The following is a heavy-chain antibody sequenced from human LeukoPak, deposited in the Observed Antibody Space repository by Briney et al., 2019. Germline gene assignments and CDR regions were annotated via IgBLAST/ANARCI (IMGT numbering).Heavy chain of an antibody. CDR3: AKDWDDSSGGNNY. J-gene: IGHJ4*02. V-gene: IGHV3-30*18. D-gene: IGHD3-22*01. CDR2: ISYDGSNK. Sequence: GGSLRLSCAASGFTFSNYGMHWVRQAPGKGLEWVAVISYDGSNKYYADSVKGRFTISRDNSKNTLYLQMNSLRAEDTAVYYCAKDWDDSSGGNNYWGQGTLVTVSS. CDR1: GFTFSNYG.